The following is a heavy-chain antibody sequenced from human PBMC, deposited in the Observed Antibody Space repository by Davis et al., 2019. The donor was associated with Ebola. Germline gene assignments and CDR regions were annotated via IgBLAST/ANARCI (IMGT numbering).Heavy chain of an antibody. J-gene: IGHJ5*02. D-gene: IGHD3-3*01. V-gene: IGHV4-59*08. CDR3: ARQDYDFWSGYYGSNWFDP. CDR2: IYYSGST. Sequence: MPSETLSLTCTVSGGSISSYYWSWIRQPPGKGLERIGYIYYSGSTNYNPSLKSRVTISVDTSKNQFSLRLSSVTAADTAVYYCARQDYDFWSGYYGSNWFDPWGQGTLVTVSS. CDR1: GGSISSYY.